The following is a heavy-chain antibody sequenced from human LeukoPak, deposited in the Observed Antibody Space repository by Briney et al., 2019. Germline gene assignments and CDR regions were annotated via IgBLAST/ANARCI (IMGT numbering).Heavy chain of an antibody. CDR2: ISGSGGST. J-gene: IGHJ4*02. V-gene: IGHV3-23*01. Sequence: GGSLRLSCAASGFTFSSYGMHWVRQAPGKGLEWVSAISGSGGSTYYADSVKGRFTISRDNSKNTLYLQMNSLRAEDTAVYYCAKDLRRSFGDYDLYFDYWGQGTLVTVSS. CDR1: GFTFSSYG. CDR3: AKDLRRSFGDYDLYFDY. D-gene: IGHD2-21*02.